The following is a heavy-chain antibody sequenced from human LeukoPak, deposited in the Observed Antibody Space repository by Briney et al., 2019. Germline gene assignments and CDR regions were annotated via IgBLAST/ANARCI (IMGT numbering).Heavy chain of an antibody. V-gene: IGHV4-59*01. Sequence: KSSETLSLTCTVSGGSISSYYWSWIRQPPGKGLEWIGYIYYSGSTNYNPSLKSRVTILVDTSKNQFSLKLSSVTAADTAVYYCARGEGVATANDYWGQGTLVTVSS. D-gene: IGHD5-12*01. J-gene: IGHJ4*02. CDR3: ARGEGVATANDY. CDR1: GGSISSYY. CDR2: IYYSGST.